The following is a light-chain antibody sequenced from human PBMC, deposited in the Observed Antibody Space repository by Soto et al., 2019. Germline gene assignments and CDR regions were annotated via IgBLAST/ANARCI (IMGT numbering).Light chain of an antibody. Sequence: DIQMTQSPSSVSASVGDRVTITCRASQDISSWLAWFQQKPGEAPSLLIYAASSLHSGVPSRFSGSGSGTAFTHTISSMQPEDFATYYCQQGNSFPLTFGGGTKVEI. CDR2: AAS. V-gene: IGKV1-12*01. J-gene: IGKJ4*01. CDR3: QQGNSFPLT. CDR1: QDISSW.